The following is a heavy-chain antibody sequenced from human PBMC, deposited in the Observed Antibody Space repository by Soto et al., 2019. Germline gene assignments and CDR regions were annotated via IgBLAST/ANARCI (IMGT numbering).Heavy chain of an antibody. Sequence: GESLKISCVGSGFSFSRYTVGWVRQVPGKGLEWMGVIHPGDSDTKYSPSFQGQVTISADKSISTAYLQWSSLKASDTAMYYCTLSYGDSYYYYYGMDVWGQGTTVTVSS. CDR2: IHPGDSDT. J-gene: IGHJ6*02. V-gene: IGHV5-51*01. CDR3: TLSYGDSYYYYYGMDV. CDR1: GFSFSRYT. D-gene: IGHD4-17*01.